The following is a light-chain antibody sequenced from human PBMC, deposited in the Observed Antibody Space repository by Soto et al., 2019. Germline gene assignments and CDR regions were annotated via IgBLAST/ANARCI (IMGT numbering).Light chain of an antibody. CDR2: RIS. Sequence: DIVMTQTPLSSPVTLGQPASISCRSSQSLAHNDGTTYLSWLQQRPGQPPRLLLYRISNRFSVVPERFSGSGAGTDFTLHISRVEAEDVVVYYCMQTTQFPWTFGQGTKVDIK. J-gene: IGKJ1*01. V-gene: IGKV2-24*01. CDR1: QSLAHNDGTTY. CDR3: MQTTQFPWT.